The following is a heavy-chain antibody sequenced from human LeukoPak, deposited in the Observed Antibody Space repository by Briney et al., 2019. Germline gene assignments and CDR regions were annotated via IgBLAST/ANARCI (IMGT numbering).Heavy chain of an antibody. V-gene: IGHV3-23*01. CDR2: ISASGGST. CDR3: AKRYCGGGSRYAAY. D-gene: IGHD2-15*01. Sequence: GGSLRLSCAASGFTFSNYAMSWVRQAPGKGLEWVSAISASGGSTYYADSVKGRVTISRDNSKNPLSLQMNSLRVEDTAVYYCAKRYCGGGSRYAAYWGQGTLVTVSS. CDR1: GFTFSNYA. J-gene: IGHJ4*02.